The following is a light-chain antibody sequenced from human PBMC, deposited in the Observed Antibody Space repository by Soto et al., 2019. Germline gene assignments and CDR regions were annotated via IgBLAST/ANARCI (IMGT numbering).Light chain of an antibody. Sequence: QSVLTQPRSVSGSPGQSVTISCTGTSSDVGGYNYVSWYQQHPGNAPKLMIYDVSKRPSGVPDRFSGSKSGNTASLTISGRQAEEDDDYYCCSYAGSNTWVFGGGTQLTVL. CDR1: SSDVGGYNY. V-gene: IGLV2-11*01. CDR3: CSYAGSNTWV. CDR2: DVS. J-gene: IGLJ3*02.